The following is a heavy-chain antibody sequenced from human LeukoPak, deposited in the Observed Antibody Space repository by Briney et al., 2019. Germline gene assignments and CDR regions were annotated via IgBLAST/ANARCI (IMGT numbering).Heavy chain of an antibody. J-gene: IGHJ5*02. CDR1: GFTFSSYA. Sequence: GGSLRLSCAASGFTFSSYAMSWVRQAPGKGLEWVSAISGSGGSTYYADSVKGRITISRDNSKNTLCLQMNSLRAEDTAVYYCAKDEKITIFGVVIEAYNWFDPWGQGTLVTVSS. CDR2: ISGSGGST. D-gene: IGHD3-3*01. CDR3: AKDEKITIFGVVIEAYNWFDP. V-gene: IGHV3-23*01.